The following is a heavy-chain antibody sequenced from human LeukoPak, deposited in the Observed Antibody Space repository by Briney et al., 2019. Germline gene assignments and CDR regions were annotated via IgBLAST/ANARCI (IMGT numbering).Heavy chain of an antibody. CDR2: INPNSGGT. Sequence: GASVTVSCKASGYTFTSYGISWVRQAPGQGLEWMGWINPNSGGTNYAQKFQGRVTMTRDTSISTAYMELSRLRSDDTAVYYCARDVVPASNWFDPWGQGNLVTVSS. D-gene: IGHD2-2*01. J-gene: IGHJ5*02. V-gene: IGHV1-2*02. CDR3: ARDVVPASNWFDP. CDR1: GYTFTSYG.